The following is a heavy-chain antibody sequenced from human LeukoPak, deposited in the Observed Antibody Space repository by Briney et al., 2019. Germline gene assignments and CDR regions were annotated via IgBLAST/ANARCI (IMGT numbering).Heavy chain of an antibody. CDR3: ARGRYNWNDDDAFDI. CDR2: MNPNSGNT. CDR1: GGTFSSYT. J-gene: IGHJ3*02. D-gene: IGHD1-20*01. V-gene: IGHV1-8*02. Sequence: ASVKVSCKASGGTFSSYTISWVRQAPGQGLEWMGWMNPNSGNTGYAQKFQGRVTMTRNTSISTAYMELSSLRSEDTAVYYCARGRYNWNDDDAFDIWGQGTMVTVSS.